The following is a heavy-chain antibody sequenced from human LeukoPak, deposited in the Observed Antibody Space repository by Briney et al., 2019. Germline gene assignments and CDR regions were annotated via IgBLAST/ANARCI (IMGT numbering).Heavy chain of an antibody. CDR3: AKDRRHTVSGGYFDL. J-gene: IGHJ2*01. CDR2: ISSSSSYI. Sequence: GGSLRLSCAASGFTFRSYSMNWVRQAPGKGLEWVSSISSSSSYIYYADSVKGRFTISRDNAKNSLYLQMNSLRAGDTALYYCAKDRRHTVSGGYFDLWGRGTLVIVSS. CDR1: GFTFRSYS. D-gene: IGHD3-10*01. V-gene: IGHV3-21*04.